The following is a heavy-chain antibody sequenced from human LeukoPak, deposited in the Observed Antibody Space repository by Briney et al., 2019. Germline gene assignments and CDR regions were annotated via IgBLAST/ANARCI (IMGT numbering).Heavy chain of an antibody. V-gene: IGHV4-59*01. CDR2: ISCTGSA. Sequence: SETLSLTCTVSGGSISTYFWSWIRRPPGKGLEWIGYISCTGSANYNPSLKSRVTISVDTSKNQLSLKLSSVTAADTAVYYCARARESSGYYPFDYWGQGTLVTVSS. J-gene: IGHJ4*02. CDR1: GGSISTYF. D-gene: IGHD3-22*01. CDR3: ARARESSGYYPFDY.